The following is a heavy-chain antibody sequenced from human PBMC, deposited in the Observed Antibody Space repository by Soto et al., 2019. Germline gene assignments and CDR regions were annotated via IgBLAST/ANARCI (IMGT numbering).Heavy chain of an antibody. CDR3: ARGITMVRGVIHTPYFDY. Sequence: QVQLQESGPGLVKPSQTLSLTCTVSGGSINSGGYYWSWIRQHPGKGLEWIGYIYNSGSTYYNPSLKGGVTISGETSKNPFPLKLSSVTAADTAVYCCARGITMVRGVIHTPYFDYWGQGTLVTVSS. CDR2: IYNSGST. D-gene: IGHD3-10*01. V-gene: IGHV4-31*03. J-gene: IGHJ4*02. CDR1: GGSINSGGYY.